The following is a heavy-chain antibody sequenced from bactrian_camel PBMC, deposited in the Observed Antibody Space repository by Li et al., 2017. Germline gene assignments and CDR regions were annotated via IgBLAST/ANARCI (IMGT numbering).Heavy chain of an antibody. CDR2: IYYGEGST. CDR3: AADAYGTRCNGGLTNLQYYMY. V-gene: IGHV3-3*01. J-gene: IGHJ4*01. Sequence: HVQLVESGGGSVQVGGSLRLSCVASGDTISRYCMGWYRQAPGKEREKVASIYYGEGSTYYSESVKGRFTISHDAAKNTYLQMNNLKPEDTAMYYCAADAYGTRCNGGLTNLQYYMYWGQGTQVTVS. D-gene: IGHD2*01. CDR1: GDTISRYC.